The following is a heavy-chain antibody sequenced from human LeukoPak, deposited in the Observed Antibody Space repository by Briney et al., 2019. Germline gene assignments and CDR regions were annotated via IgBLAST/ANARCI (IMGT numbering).Heavy chain of an antibody. Sequence: SETLSLTCTVSGGSISGYYWSWIRQPPGKGLEWIGYIYTTGTTNYNPSLKSRVTISVDTSKNQCSLKLNSVTAAGTAVYYCARHGGYSSSAAYWGQGALVTVSS. J-gene: IGHJ4*02. V-gene: IGHV4-4*09. CDR1: GGSISGYY. CDR3: ARHGGYSSSAAY. CDR2: IYTTGTT. D-gene: IGHD6-6*01.